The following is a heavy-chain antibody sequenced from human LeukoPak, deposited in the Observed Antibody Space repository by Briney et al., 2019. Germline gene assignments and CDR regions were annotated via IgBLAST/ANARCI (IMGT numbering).Heavy chain of an antibody. V-gene: IGHV3-23*01. CDR2: ISGSGGST. CDR3: AKVAKKIIAAAADY. J-gene: IGHJ4*02. CDR1: GFTFSSYA. Sequence: GGSLRLSCAASGFTFSSYAMSWVRQGPGKGLEWVSAISGSGGSTDYADSVKGQFTIPRDNSKNTLYLQMNSLRAEDTAVYYCAKVAKKIIAAAADYWGQGTLVTVSS. D-gene: IGHD6-13*01.